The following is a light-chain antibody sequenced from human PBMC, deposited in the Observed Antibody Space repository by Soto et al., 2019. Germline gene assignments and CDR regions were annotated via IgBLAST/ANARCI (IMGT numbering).Light chain of an antibody. CDR1: QSISDN. V-gene: IGKV3-15*01. J-gene: IGKJ1*01. CDR3: QQYSNWPPYT. Sequence: EIVMTQSPATLSVSPGEGATLSCRASQSISDNLVWYQQKPGQAPRLLIYGASTRATGIPARFSGSGSGTEFTLTISSLQSEDFAVYYCQQYSNWPPYTFGQGTKVDIK. CDR2: GAS.